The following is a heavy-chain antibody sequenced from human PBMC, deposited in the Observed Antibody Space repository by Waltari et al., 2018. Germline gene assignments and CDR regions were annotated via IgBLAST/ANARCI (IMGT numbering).Heavy chain of an antibody. CDR1: GGSISSGGYY. CDR2: IYYSGRT. CDR3: ARYSDSSGYSQGAFDI. J-gene: IGHJ3*02. D-gene: IGHD3-22*01. V-gene: IGHV4-31*03. Sequence: QVQLQESGPGLVKPSQTLSLTCTVSGGSISSGGYYWSWIRQHPGKGLEWIGYIYYSGRTYYNPSLKSRVTISVDTSKNQFSLKLSSVTAADTAVYYCARYSDSSGYSQGAFDIWGQGTMVTVSS.